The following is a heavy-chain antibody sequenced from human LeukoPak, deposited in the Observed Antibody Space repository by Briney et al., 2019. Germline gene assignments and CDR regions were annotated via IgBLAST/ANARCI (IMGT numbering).Heavy chain of an antibody. D-gene: IGHD4-11*01. V-gene: IGHV4-59*01. CDR3: ARDHGYSNYGRDWFDP. CDR2: IYYSGST. Sequence: PSETLSLTCTVSGGSISSYYWSWIRQPPGKGLEWIGYIYYSGSTNYNPSLKSRVTISVDTSKNQFSLKLNSVTAADTAVYYCARDHGYSNYGRDWFDPWGQGTLVTVSS. J-gene: IGHJ5*02. CDR1: GGSISSYY.